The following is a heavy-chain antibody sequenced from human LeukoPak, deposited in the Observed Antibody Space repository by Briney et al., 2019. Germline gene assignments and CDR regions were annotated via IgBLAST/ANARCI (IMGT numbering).Heavy chain of an antibody. CDR1: SSGGYY. D-gene: IGHD4-17*01. Sequence: SSGGYYWSWIRQHPGKGLEWVSGISWNSGSIGYADSVKGRFTISRDNAKNSLYLQMNSLRAEDTALYYCAKDKGPYGDYYFDYWGQGTLVTVSS. CDR3: AKDKGPYGDYYFDY. CDR2: ISWNSGSI. V-gene: IGHV3-9*01. J-gene: IGHJ4*02.